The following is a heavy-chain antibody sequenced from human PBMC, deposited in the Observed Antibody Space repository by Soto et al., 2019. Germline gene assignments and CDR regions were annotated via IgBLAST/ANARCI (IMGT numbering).Heavy chain of an antibody. CDR2: IYYSGST. D-gene: IGHD6-13*01. CDR3: ARYQHAGAAAGEFGY. CDR1: GGSISSYY. J-gene: IGHJ4*02. V-gene: IGHV4-59*08. Sequence: PSETLSLTCTVSGGSISSYYWSWIRQPPGKGLEWIGYIYYSGSTNYNPSLKSRVTISVDTSKNQFSLKLSSVTAADTAAYYCARYQHAGAAAGEFGYWGQGTLVTVSS.